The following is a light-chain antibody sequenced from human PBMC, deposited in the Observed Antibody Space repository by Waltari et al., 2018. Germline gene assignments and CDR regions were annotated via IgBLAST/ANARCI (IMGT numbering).Light chain of an antibody. CDR1: SGYSSNV. Sequence: LVLTQSPSASASLGASVKLTCTLSSGYSSNVIAWIHQQPGKGPRYLMKVNSDGSHRKGDDIPDRFSASNSGTEYYLTISSLQSEDEADYYCQTGGHGTWEFGGGTKLTVL. J-gene: IGLJ3*02. V-gene: IGLV4-69*01. CDR3: QTGGHGTWE. CDR2: VNSDGSH.